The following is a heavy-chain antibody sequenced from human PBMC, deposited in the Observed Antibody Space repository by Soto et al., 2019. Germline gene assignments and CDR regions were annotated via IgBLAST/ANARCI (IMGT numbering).Heavy chain of an antibody. V-gene: IGHV4-59*01. D-gene: IGHD2-2*01. Sequence: QVQLQESGPGVVKASETLSLTCTVSGGSLDYYYWSWVRQTPGKGLEWIGDISDSGRTNYNPSLRSRVTISVDTSKNQFSLKMNSVAAADTAVYYCARDSTTWFPYHGIDVWGQGTTGTVSS. CDR1: GGSLDYYY. CDR3: ARDSTTWFPYHGIDV. J-gene: IGHJ6*02. CDR2: ISDSGRT.